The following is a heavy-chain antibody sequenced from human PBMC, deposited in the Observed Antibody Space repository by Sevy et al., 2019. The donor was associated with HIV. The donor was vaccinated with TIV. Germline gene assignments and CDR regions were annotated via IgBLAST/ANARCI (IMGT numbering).Heavy chain of an antibody. V-gene: IGHV3-7*01. CDR2: IKQDGSEK. D-gene: IGHD3-3*02. CDR1: GFTFSRYW. Sequence: GGSLRLSCAASGFTFSRYWMSWVRQAPGKGLEWVANIKQDGSEKYYVDSVKGRFTISRDNAKNSLYLQMNSLRAEDMAVYYCVRSIRGFAYWGQGTLVTVSS. J-gene: IGHJ4*02. CDR3: VRSIRGFAY.